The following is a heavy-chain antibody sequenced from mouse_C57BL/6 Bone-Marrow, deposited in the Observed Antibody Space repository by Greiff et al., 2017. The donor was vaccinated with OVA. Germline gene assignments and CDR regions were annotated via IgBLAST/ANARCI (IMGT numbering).Heavy chain of an antibody. Sequence: VHVKQSGAELVRPGASVKLSCTASGFNIKDDYMHWVKQRPEQGLEWIGWIDPENGDTEYASKFQGKATITADTSSNTAYLQLSSLTSEDTAVYYCTTCYDGYFDYWGQGTTLTVSS. D-gene: IGHD2-3*01. V-gene: IGHV14-4*01. CDR1: GFNIKDDY. CDR2: IDPENGDT. CDR3: TTCYDGYFDY. J-gene: IGHJ2*01.